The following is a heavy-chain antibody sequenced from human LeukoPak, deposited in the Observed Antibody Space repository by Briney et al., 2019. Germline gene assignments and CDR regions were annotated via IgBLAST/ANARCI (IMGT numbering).Heavy chain of an antibody. D-gene: IGHD6-6*01. J-gene: IGHJ3*01. V-gene: IGHV3-33*01. CDR3: ARSSYSSSSSV. CDR2: IWYDGSIK. Sequence: GGSLRLSCAASGFTFSSYGMHWVRQAPGKGLEWVAVIWYDGSIKYYADSVKGRFTISRDNSKNTLYLQMNSLRAEDTAVYYCARSSYSSSSSVWGQGTMVTVSS. CDR1: GFTFSSYG.